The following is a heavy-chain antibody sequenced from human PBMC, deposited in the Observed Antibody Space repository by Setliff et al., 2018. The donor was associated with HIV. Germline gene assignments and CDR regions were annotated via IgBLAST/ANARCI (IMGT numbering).Heavy chain of an antibody. CDR1: GFMFGSYG. CDR3: ARAVRQQLVYYYYGMDV. V-gene: IGHV3-30*04. D-gene: IGHD6-13*01. Sequence: LSCAASGFMFGSYGMHWVRQAPVKGLEWMALISNDGSHKYYADSVKGRFTISRDNSKNTLYLQMNSLRAEDTAVYYCARAVRQQLVYYYYGMDVWGQGTTVTVSS. J-gene: IGHJ6*02. CDR2: ISNDGSHK.